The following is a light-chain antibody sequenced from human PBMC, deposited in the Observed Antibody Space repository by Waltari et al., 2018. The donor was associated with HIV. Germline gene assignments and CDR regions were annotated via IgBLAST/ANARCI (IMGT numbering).Light chain of an antibody. CDR1: QGISNS. J-gene: IGKJ1*01. CDR3: QHYHSDPPT. V-gene: IGKV1-8*01. CDR2: DTS. Sequence: IRMTQSPSSFSASVGDRFTITCRASQGISNSLAWYQQKPGKAPKLLIYDTSTLQTGVPSRFSGGGSGTDFSLTISCLQSEDFATYYCQHYHSDPPTFGQGTKVEIK.